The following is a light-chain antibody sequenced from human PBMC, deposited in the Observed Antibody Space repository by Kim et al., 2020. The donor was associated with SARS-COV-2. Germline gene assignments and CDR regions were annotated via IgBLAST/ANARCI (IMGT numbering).Light chain of an antibody. CDR3: QQYINWSPKYT. J-gene: IGKJ2*01. CDR2: ASC. Sequence: SPWERASLPCWPSQSVSSSLACYQLEPAQAPTLLLYASCPRAPGIPAIFSGSGSGTEFTLPLRSLHSEDFAVYFCQQYINWSPKYTFGQGTKLEI. CDR1: QSVSSS. V-gene: IGKV3-15*01.